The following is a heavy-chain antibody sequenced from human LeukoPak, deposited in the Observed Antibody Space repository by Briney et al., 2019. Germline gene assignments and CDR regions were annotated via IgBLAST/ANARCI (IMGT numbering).Heavy chain of an antibody. D-gene: IGHD4-17*01. V-gene: IGHV1-18*01. CDR1: GNTFTSYD. J-gene: IGHJ5*02. CDR2: ISAYNGNT. CDR3: ARGSGVGDFLSWFDP. Sequence: GASVKVSCKASGNTFTSYDLSWVRQAPGQGLEWMGWISAYNGNTNYAQKFQGRVTMTTDTSTSTAYMELRRLRSDDTAVYYCARGSGVGDFLSWFDPWGQGTLVTVSS.